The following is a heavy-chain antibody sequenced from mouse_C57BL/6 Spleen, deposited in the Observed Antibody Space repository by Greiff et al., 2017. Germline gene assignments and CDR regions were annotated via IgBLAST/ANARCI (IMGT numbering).Heavy chain of an antibody. Sequence: VQLQQSGPELVKPGASVKISCKASGYTFTDYYMNWVKQSHGKSLEWIGDINPNNGGTSYNQKFKGKATLTVDKSSSTAYMELRSLTSEDSAVYYCASTEDYGGWYFDVWGTGTTVTVSS. D-gene: IGHD2-4*01. V-gene: IGHV1-26*01. CDR3: ASTEDYGGWYFDV. CDR2: INPNNGGT. CDR1: GYTFTDYY. J-gene: IGHJ1*03.